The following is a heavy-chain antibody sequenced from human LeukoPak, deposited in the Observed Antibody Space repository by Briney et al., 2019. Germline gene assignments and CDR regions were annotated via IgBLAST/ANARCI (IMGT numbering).Heavy chain of an antibody. V-gene: IGHV3-11*01. CDR2: ISSSGSTI. Sequence: GGSLRLSCAASGFTFSRYAMSWVRQAPGQGLEWVSYISSSGSTIYYADSVKGRFTISRDNAKNSLYLQMNSLRAEDTAVYYCARESSWAHDYWGQGTLVTVSS. CDR3: ARESSWAHDY. J-gene: IGHJ4*02. CDR1: GFTFSRYA. D-gene: IGHD6-13*01.